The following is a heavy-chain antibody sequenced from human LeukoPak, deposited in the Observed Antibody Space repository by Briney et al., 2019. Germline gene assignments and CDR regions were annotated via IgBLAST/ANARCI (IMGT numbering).Heavy chain of an antibody. D-gene: IGHD6-19*01. J-gene: IGHJ4*02. V-gene: IGHV4-59*08. Sequence: PSETQSLTCTVSGDSISNHYWSWIRQPPGKGLEWIGYIYSSGTTKYHPSLKGRVTISVDMSKSQFSLKLNSVTAADTAVYYCARQLSGSSGLDYWGQGTLVTVSS. CDR2: IYSSGTT. CDR1: GDSISNHY. CDR3: ARQLSGSSGLDY.